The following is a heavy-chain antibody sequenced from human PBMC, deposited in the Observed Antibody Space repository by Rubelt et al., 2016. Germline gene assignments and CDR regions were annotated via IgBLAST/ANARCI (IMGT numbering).Heavy chain of an antibody. CDR2: INHSGST. J-gene: IGHJ6*03. D-gene: IGHD1-20*01. V-gene: IGHV4-34*01. CDR3: ARERSELITVEEYYYYMDV. CDR1: GGSFSGYY. Sequence: QVQLQQWGAGLLKPSETLSLTCAVYGGSFSGYYWSWIRQPPGKGLEWIGEINHSGSTNYNPSLKSRVTISVDTSKNQFSLTLSSVTAADTAVYYCARERSELITVEEYYYYMDVWGKGTTVTVSS.